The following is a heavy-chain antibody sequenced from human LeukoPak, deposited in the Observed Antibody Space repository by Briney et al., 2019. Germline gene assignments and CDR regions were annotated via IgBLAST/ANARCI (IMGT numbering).Heavy chain of an antibody. CDR3: ARDLETRKQGWLRYPDY. D-gene: IGHD3-16*01. CDR2: TSHDGRNQ. Sequence: PGTSLRLSCAASGFSFSLYGMHWVRQAPGKGLEWVAVTSHDGRNQYYADSVKGRFTISRDNSINTLSLQMDSLRPEDTAVYFCARDLETRKQGWLRYPDYWGQETLVTVSS. J-gene: IGHJ4*02. CDR1: GFSFSLYG. V-gene: IGHV3-30*03.